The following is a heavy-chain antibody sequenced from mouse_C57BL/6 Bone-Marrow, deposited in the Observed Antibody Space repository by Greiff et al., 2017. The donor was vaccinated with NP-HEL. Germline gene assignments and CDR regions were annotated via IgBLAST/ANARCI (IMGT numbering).Heavy chain of an antibody. CDR1: GFTFSDYG. J-gene: IGHJ1*03. V-gene: IGHV5-15*01. D-gene: IGHD2-1*01. CDR2: ISNLAYSI. CDR3: ARDYGKGEWYFDV. Sequence: VQLKESGGGLVQPGGSLKLSCAASGFTFSDYGMAWVRQAPRKGPEWVAFISNLAYSIYYADTVTGRFTISRENAKNTLYLEMSSLRSEDTAMYYCARDYGKGEWYFDVWGTGTTVTVSS.